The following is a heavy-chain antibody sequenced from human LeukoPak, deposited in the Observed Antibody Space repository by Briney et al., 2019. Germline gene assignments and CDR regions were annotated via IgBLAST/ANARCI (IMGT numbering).Heavy chain of an antibody. J-gene: IGHJ4*02. CDR2: IYTSGST. V-gene: IGHV4-4*07. CDR1: GGSISSYY. D-gene: IGHD6-13*01. Sequence: SETLSLTCTVSGGSISSYYWSWIRQPAGKGLEWIGRIYTSGSTNYNPSLKSRVTMSVDTSKNQFSLKLSSVTAADTAVYYCAREVNSSSWRPLDSWGQGTLVTVSS. CDR3: AREVNSSSWRPLDS.